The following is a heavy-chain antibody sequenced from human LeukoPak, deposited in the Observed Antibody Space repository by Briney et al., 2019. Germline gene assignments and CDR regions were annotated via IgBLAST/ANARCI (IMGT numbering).Heavy chain of an antibody. CDR2: IYPGDSDT. D-gene: IGHD1-14*01. J-gene: IGHJ3*02. CDR1: GYRFASYW. V-gene: IGHV5-51*01. Sequence: GDSLKISCKGSGYRFASYWIGWVRQMPGKGLEWMGTIYPGDSDTRYSPSFQGQVTISADKSISTAYLQWSSLKASDTAMYYCASSRNDAFDIWGQGTMVTVSS. CDR3: ASSRNDAFDI.